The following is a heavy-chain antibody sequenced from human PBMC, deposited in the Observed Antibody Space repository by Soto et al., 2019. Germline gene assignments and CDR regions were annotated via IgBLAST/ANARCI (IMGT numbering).Heavy chain of an antibody. D-gene: IGHD1-26*01. V-gene: IGHV3-23*01. CDR2: ISGSGGST. J-gene: IGHJ4*02. CDR3: AKGVEGSYYPYYFDY. Sequence: EVQLLESGGGLVQPGGSLRLSCAASGFTFSSYAMSWVRQAPGKGLEWVSAISGSGGSTYYADSVKGRFTISRDNSKNTLYRQMDSLRAEDTAVYYCAKGVEGSYYPYYFDYWGQRTLVTVSS. CDR1: GFTFSSYA.